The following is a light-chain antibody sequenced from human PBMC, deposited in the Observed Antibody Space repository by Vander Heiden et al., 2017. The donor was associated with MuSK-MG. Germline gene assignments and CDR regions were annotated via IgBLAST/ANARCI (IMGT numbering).Light chain of an antibody. CDR3: QQDDNLPLT. CDR2: DAS. J-gene: IGKJ4*01. Sequence: DIQMTQSPSSLSASVGDRITITCQASQDISNYLNWYQQKPGKAPKLLIYDASNLETGVPSRFSGSGSGTEFTFTISSLQPEDIATYYCQQDDNLPLTFGGGTKVEIK. V-gene: IGKV1-33*01. CDR1: QDISNY.